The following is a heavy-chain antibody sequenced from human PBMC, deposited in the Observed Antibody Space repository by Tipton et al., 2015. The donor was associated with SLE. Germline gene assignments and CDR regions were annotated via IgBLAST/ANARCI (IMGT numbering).Heavy chain of an antibody. CDR3: ARDGAAAGFFDY. D-gene: IGHD6-13*01. Sequence: LRLSCAVYGGSFSGYYWSWIRQPPGKGLEWIGEINHSGSTNYNPSLKSRVTISVDKSKNQFSLKLSSVTAADTAVYYCARDGAAAGFFDYWGQGTLVTVSS. J-gene: IGHJ4*02. CDR2: INHSGST. V-gene: IGHV4-34*01. CDR1: GGSFSGYY.